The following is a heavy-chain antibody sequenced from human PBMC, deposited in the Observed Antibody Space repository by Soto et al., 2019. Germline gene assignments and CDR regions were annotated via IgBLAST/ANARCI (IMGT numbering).Heavy chain of an antibody. CDR2: ISSGSDNI. Sequence: LVESGGGLVSPGGSLRLSCVASGFRFSDHSMTWVRQSPGKGLQWIAYISSGSDNIYYAESVRGRFTVSRDNAKNALFLQMNSLRDDDTATYYCARLPKGSLVTAWGQATRVTVSS. CDR1: GFRFSDHS. J-gene: IGHJ4*02. V-gene: IGHV3-48*02. D-gene: IGHD2-21*02. CDR3: ARLPKGSLVTA.